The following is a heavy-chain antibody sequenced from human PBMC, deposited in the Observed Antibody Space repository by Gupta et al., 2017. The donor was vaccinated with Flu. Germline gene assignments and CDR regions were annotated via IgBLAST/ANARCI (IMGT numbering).Heavy chain of an antibody. CDR3: ARDTKPRGYYFYGMDV. D-gene: IGHD2-8*01. J-gene: IGHJ6*02. V-gene: IGHV3-33*01. Sequence: QVQLVESGGGVVQPGRSLRLSCAASGFTFNDYGMHWVRQAPGKGLEWVAVIWHDGNNKYYADSVKGRFTISRDNSKNTLYLQVNSLRADDTAVYYCARDTKPRGYYFYGMDVWGQGTTVTVSS. CDR1: GFTFNDYG. CDR2: IWHDGNNK.